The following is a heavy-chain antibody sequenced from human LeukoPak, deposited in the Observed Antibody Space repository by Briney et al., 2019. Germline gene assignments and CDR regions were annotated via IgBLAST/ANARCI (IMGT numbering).Heavy chain of an antibody. Sequence: GGSLRLSCAASGFTFSSYAMSWVRQAPGKGLEWVSAISGSGGSTYYADSVKGRFAISRDNSKNTLYLQMNSLRAEDTAVYYCAKDGRSMVRGVINYWGQGTLVAVSS. CDR1: GFTFSSYA. J-gene: IGHJ4*02. V-gene: IGHV3-23*01. CDR3: AKDGRSMVRGVINY. D-gene: IGHD3-10*01. CDR2: ISGSGGST.